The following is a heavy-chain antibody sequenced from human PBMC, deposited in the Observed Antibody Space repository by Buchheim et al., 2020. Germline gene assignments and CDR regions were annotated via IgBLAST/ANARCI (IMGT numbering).Heavy chain of an antibody. CDR2: ISGNAVGT. J-gene: IGHJ4*02. CDR1: GFTFSSYS. D-gene: IGHD3/OR15-3a*01. Sequence: EVQVLESGGGLVQPGGSLRLACAASGFTFSSYSMSWVRQAPGKGMEWVAVISGNAVGTYYAESVKGRFTISRDNYKNSLYLQMNRLRAEDTAVYYCAKDGSTWDDVWTGYYIYDYWGQGTL. CDR3: AKDGSTWDDVWTGYYIYDY. V-gene: IGHV3-23*01.